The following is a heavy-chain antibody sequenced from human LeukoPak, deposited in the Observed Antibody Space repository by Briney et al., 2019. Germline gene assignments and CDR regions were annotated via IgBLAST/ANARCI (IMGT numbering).Heavy chain of an antibody. V-gene: IGHV3-74*03. CDR1: GFSFSTSW. Sequence: GGSLGLSCAASGFSFSTSWMHWVRQAPGKGLVWVSRINDDGSRTTSADSVKGRSTISRDNAKNTVYLQMNSLRAEDTAVYYCARALGSPLDYWGQGTLLIVSS. J-gene: IGHJ4*02. D-gene: IGHD1-26*01. CDR3: ARALGSPLDY. CDR2: INDDGSRT.